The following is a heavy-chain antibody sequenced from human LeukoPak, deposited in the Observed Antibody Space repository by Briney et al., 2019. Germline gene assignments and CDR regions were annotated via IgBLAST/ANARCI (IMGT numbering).Heavy chain of an antibody. CDR1: GGSFSGYY. D-gene: IGHD4-17*01. CDR2: INHSGST. Sequence: SEALSLTCAVYGGSFSGYYWSWIRQPPGKGLEWIGEINHSGSTNYNPSLKSRVTISVDTSKNQFSLKLSSVTAADTAVYYCARAYGPYWYFDLWGRGTLVTVSS. CDR3: ARAYGPYWYFDL. V-gene: IGHV4-34*01. J-gene: IGHJ2*01.